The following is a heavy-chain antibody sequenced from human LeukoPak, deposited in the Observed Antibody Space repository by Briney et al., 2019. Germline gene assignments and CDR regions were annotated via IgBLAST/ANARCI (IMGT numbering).Heavy chain of an antibody. V-gene: IGHV1-69*13. CDR3: ARLPDYYDSSGYGD. D-gene: IGHD3-22*01. Sequence: ASVKVSCKASGGTFSSYAISWVRQAPGQGLEWVGGIIPIFGTANYAQKFQGRVTITADESTSTAYMELSSLRSEDTAVYYCARLPDYYDSSGYGDWGQGTLVTVSS. CDR1: GGTFSSYA. J-gene: IGHJ4*02. CDR2: IIPIFGTA.